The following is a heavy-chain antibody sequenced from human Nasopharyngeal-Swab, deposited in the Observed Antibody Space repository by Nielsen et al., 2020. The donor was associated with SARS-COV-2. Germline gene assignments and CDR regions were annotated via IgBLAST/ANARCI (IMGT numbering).Heavy chain of an antibody. CDR2: IFPGDSDT. V-gene: IGHV5-51*01. D-gene: IGHD1-26*01. J-gene: IGHJ6*02. CDR3: AIGAAVGTLFHGMDV. CDR1: GYRVTDDW. Sequence: GEARKSSGETSGYRVTDDWIAWVRQAPGKGLECMGTIFPGDSDTRYSPSFEGRVTISVDQSITTAYLHWTSLKASDTAKYYCAIGAAVGTLFHGMDVWGQGTMVTVSS.